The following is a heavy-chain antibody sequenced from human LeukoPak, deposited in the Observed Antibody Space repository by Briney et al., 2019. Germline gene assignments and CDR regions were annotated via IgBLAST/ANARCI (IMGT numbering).Heavy chain of an antibody. Sequence: NASETLSLTCTVSGGSISSYYWSWIRQPPGKGLEWIGYTYNRGGTNYNPSLKSRVTILVDTSKNQFSLKLRSVTAADTAVYYCARDRPGIAVAGDAFDIWGQGTMVTVSS. CDR1: GGSISSYY. CDR2: TYNRGGT. J-gene: IGHJ3*02. V-gene: IGHV4-59*01. CDR3: ARDRPGIAVAGDAFDI. D-gene: IGHD6-19*01.